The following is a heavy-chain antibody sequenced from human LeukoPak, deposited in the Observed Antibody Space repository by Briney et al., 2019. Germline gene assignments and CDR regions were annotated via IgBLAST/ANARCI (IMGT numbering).Heavy chain of an antibody. D-gene: IGHD3-10*01. V-gene: IGHV1-2*06. CDR1: GYTFTGYY. Sequence: ASVKVSCKASGYTFTGYYMHWVRQAPGQGLEWMGRINPNSGGTNYAQKFQGRVTMTRDTSISTAYMELSRLRCDDTAVYYCARMYGSGSYLALDYWGQGTLVTVSS. CDR2: INPNSGGT. J-gene: IGHJ4*02. CDR3: ARMYGSGSYLALDY.